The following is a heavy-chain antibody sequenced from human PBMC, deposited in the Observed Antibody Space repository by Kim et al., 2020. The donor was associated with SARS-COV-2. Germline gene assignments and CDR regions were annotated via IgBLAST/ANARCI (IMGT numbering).Heavy chain of an antibody. Sequence: GGSLRLSCAASGFTFSSYEMNWVRQAPGKGLEWVSYISSSGSTIYYADSVKGRFTISRDNAKNSLYLQMNSLRAEDTAVYYCARGYYYDSSGELSVWGQGTLVTVSS. D-gene: IGHD3-22*01. CDR3: ARGYYYDSSGELSV. J-gene: IGHJ4*02. CDR2: ISSSGSTI. CDR1: GFTFSSYE. V-gene: IGHV3-48*03.